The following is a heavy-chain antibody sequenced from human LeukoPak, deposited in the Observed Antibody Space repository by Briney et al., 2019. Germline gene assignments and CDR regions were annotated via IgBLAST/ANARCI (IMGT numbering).Heavy chain of an antibody. CDR1: GGSMSINTW. D-gene: IGHD3-10*01. J-gene: IGHJ5*02. CDR3: ARDVYGTGNWLDP. CDR2: IHHSGST. Sequence: SGTLSLTCAVSGGSMSINTWWSWVRQPPGKGLEWIGEIHHSGSTNYDPSLRSRVTISVDKSKNQFSLHLTSVTAADTAVYYCARDVYGTGNWLDPWGQGTLVCVSS. V-gene: IGHV4-4*02.